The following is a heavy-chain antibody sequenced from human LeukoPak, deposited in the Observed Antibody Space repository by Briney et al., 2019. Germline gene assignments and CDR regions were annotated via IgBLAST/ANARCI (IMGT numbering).Heavy chain of an antibody. CDR1: GGSISTYY. CDR3: ARDSSSWYDS. V-gene: IGHV4-59*01. J-gene: IGHJ5*01. Sequence: SETLSLTCTVSGGSISTYYGNWIRQAPGKGLEWIGYIYYSGSTNYNPSLKSRVTISVDTSKNQFSLKLSSVTAADTAVYYCARDSSSWYDSWGQGTLVTVSS. CDR2: IYYSGST. D-gene: IGHD6-13*01.